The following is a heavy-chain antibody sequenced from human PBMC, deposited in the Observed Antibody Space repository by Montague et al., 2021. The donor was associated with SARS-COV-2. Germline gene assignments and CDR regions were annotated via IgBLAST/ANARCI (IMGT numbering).Heavy chain of an antibody. CDR3: ARTGLGAYGIVTDYTVNAFDV. J-gene: IGHJ3*01. V-gene: IGHV4-59*01. Sequence: SETLSLTCTVSGGSITSYYWTWIRQPPGKGLEWVGRIYYSRSTNYNPSLNSRVTISVDTSKNQLSLKLSSVNAADTAVYYCARTGLGAYGIVTDYTVNAFDVWGQGTMVTVSP. D-gene: IGHD3-9*01. CDR2: IYYSRST. CDR1: GGSITSYY.